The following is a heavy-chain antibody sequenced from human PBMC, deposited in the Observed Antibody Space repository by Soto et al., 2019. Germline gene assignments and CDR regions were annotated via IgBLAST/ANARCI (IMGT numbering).Heavy chain of an antibody. Sequence: PSETLSLTCSVSGRSISSYYWTWIRQPPGKGLEWIGYIYSSGTTNYNPSLKSRITMSVDTSKNQFSLNLSSVTAADTAVYYCARGTYYYDGIDYWGPGTLVTVSS. CDR3: ARGTYYYDGIDY. V-gene: IGHV4-59*01. CDR2: IYSSGTT. D-gene: IGHD3-3*01. CDR1: GRSISSYY. J-gene: IGHJ4*02.